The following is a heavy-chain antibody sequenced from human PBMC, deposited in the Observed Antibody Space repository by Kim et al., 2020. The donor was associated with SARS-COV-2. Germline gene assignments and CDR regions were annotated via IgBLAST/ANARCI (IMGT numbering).Heavy chain of an antibody. CDR2: IIPIFGTA. CDR3: AGLSLLWFGELSAHYYGMDV. D-gene: IGHD3-10*01. Sequence: SVKVSCKASGGTFSSYAISWVRQAPGQGLEWMGGIIPIFGTANYAQKFQGRVTITADESTSTAYMELSSLRSEDTAVYYCAGLSLLWFGELSAHYYGMDVWGQGTTVTVSS. V-gene: IGHV1-69*13. J-gene: IGHJ6*02. CDR1: GGTFSSYA.